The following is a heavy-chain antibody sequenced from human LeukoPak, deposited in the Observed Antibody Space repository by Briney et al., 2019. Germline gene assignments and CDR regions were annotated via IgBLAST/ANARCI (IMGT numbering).Heavy chain of an antibody. CDR2: IYYSGST. V-gene: IGHV4-59*01. Sequence: SETLSLTCTVSGGSISSYYWSWIRQPPGKGLEWIGYIYYSGSTNYNPSLKSRVTISVDTSKNRFSLKLSSVTAADTAVYYCARGGYYDFWSGYYFPEVFDPWGQGTLVTVSS. D-gene: IGHD3-3*01. CDR1: GGSISSYY. CDR3: ARGGYYDFWSGYYFPEVFDP. J-gene: IGHJ5*02.